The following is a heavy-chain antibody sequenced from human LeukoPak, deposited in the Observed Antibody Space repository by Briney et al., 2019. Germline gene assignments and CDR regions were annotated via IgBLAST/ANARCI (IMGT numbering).Heavy chain of an antibody. CDR1: GYTFTSYA. V-gene: IGHV7-4-1*02. Sequence: ASVKVSCKASGYTFTSYAMNWVRQAPGQGLEWMGWINTNTGNPTYAQGFAGRFVFSLDTSVSTAYLQISSLKAEDTAVYYCATGWYCSSTSCYRFWFDPWGQGTLVTVSS. D-gene: IGHD2-2*01. J-gene: IGHJ5*02. CDR2: INTNTGNP. CDR3: ATGWYCSSTSCYRFWFDP.